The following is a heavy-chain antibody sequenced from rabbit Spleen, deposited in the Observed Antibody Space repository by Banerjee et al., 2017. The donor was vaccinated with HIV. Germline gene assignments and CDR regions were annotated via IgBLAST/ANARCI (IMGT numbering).Heavy chain of an antibody. CDR2: IDTNNGDT. CDR1: GVSFSSSSY. V-gene: IGHV1S40*01. D-gene: IGHD1-1*01. J-gene: IGHJ2*01. CDR3: ARNYVNAFDP. Sequence: QSLEESGGDLVKPGASLTLTCTASGVSFSSSSYMCWVRQAPGKGLEWIACIDTNNGDTDYANWPKGRFTISKTSSTTVTLQMTSLTAADTATYFCARNYVNAFDPWGQGTLVTVS.